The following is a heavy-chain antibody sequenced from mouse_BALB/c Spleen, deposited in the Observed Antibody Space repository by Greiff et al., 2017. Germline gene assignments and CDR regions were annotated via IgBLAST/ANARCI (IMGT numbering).Heavy chain of an antibody. D-gene: IGHD1-1*01. V-gene: IGHV14-3*02. Sequence: VQLQQSGAELVKPGASVKLSCTASGFNIKDTYMHWVKQRPEQGLEWIGRIDPANGNTKYDPKFQGKATITADTSSNTAYLQLSSLTSEDTAVYYCAPIYYYGSRYFDYWGQGTTLTVSS. J-gene: IGHJ2*01. CDR2: IDPANGNT. CDR1: GFNIKDTY. CDR3: APIYYYGSRYFDY.